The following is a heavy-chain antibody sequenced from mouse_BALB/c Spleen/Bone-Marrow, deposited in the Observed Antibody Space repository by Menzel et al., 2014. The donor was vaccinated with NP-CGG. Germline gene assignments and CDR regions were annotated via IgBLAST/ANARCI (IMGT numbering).Heavy chain of an antibody. V-gene: IGHV1-69*01. CDR3: ARSDYRFDPHPY. CDR2: IDTSDSYT. CDR1: GHTFTDYW. Sequence: QVQLQQPGAELVMPGASVKMSCKASGHTFTDYWMHWVKQRPGHGLEWIGAIDTSDSYTSYNQKFKGKATLTVDESSSTAYMQLSSLTSEDSAVYYCARSDYRFDPHPYWGQGTLVTVSA. J-gene: IGHJ3*01. D-gene: IGHD2-14*01.